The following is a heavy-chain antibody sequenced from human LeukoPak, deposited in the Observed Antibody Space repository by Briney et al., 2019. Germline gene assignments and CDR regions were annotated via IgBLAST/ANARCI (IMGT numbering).Heavy chain of an antibody. CDR1: GFTFSSYG. V-gene: IGHV3-30*18. CDR3: ANLGATKDY. Sequence: PGGSLRLSCAASGFTFSSYGMHWVRQAPGKGLEWVAVISYDGSNKYYADSEKGRFTISRDNSKNTLYLQMNSLRAEDTAVYYCANLGATKDYWGQGTLVTVSS. J-gene: IGHJ4*02. D-gene: IGHD1-26*01. CDR2: ISYDGSNK.